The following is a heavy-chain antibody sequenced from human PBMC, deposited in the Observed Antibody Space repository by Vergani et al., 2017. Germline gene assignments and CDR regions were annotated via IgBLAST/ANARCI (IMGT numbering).Heavy chain of an antibody. CDR2: IYTSGST. V-gene: IGHV4-4*07. CDR3: ARNIVVVPAAIFRYYGMDV. D-gene: IGHD2-2*01. J-gene: IGHJ6*02. CDR1: GGSISSYY. Sequence: QVQLQESGPGLVKPSETLSLTCTVSGGSISSYYWSWIRQPAGKGLEWIGRIYTSGSTNYNPSLKSRVTMSVDTSQNQFSLKLSSVTAADTAVYYCARNIVVVPAAIFRYYGMDVWGQGTTVTVSS.